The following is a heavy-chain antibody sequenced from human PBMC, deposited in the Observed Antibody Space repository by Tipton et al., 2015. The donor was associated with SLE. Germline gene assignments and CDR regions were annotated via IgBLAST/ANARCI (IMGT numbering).Heavy chain of an antibody. CDR1: GYSFIGYY. Sequence: QLVQSGAEVKKPGASVMVSCKASGYSFIGYYIHWVRQAPGQGLEWMGWINPNSGGTNYAQKFQGRVTMTRDTSISTAYMELSRLRSDDTAVYYCARSRVMGHLGAFDIWGQGTMVTVSS. J-gene: IGHJ3*02. CDR2: INPNSGGT. CDR3: ARSRVMGHLGAFDI. D-gene: IGHD3-16*01. V-gene: IGHV1-2*02.